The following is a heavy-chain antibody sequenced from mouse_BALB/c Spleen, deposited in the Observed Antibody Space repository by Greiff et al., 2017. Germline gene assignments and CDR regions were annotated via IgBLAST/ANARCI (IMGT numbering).Heavy chain of an antibody. CDR1: GYSFTGYF. Sequence: EVQLQQSGPELVKPGASVKISCKASGYSFTGYFMNWVMQSHGKSLEWIGRINPYNGDTFYNQKFKGKATLTVDKSSSTAHMELRSLASEDSAVYYCAISNYYGYDYWGQGTTLTVAS. D-gene: IGHD1-2*01. J-gene: IGHJ2*01. CDR2: INPYNGDT. V-gene: IGHV1-20*02. CDR3: AISNYYGYDY.